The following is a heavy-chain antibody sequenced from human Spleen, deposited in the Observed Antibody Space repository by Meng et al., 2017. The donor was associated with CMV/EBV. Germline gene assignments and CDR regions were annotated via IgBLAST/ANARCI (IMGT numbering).Heavy chain of an antibody. Sequence: SGYTFTDYYIHWVQQAPGKGLQWMGLVDPVDGEALYAEKFRGRVTITADTSTDAVFLELNSVRSEDTALYYCAKADGITGTRRAFDIWGQGTMVTVSS. J-gene: IGHJ3*02. CDR3: AKADGITGTRRAFDI. CDR2: VDPVDGEA. V-gene: IGHV1-69-2*01. CDR1: GYTFTDYY. D-gene: IGHD1/OR15-1a*01.